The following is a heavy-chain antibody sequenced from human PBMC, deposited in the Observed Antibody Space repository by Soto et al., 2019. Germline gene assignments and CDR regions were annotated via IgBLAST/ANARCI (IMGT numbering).Heavy chain of an antibody. J-gene: IGHJ4*02. V-gene: IGHV3-48*02. Sequence: PGGSLRLSCAASGFTFSSYGMNWVRQAPGKGLEWLSYISSSSSTMYYADSVKGRFTISRDNAKNSLYLQMNSLRDEDTAVYYCARYYFGSGSYFDYWGQGTLVTVSS. D-gene: IGHD3-10*01. CDR3: ARYYFGSGSYFDY. CDR2: ISSSSSTM. CDR1: GFTFSSYG.